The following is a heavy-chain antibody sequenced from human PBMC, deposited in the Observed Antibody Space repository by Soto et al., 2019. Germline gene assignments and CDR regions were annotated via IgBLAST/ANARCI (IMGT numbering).Heavy chain of an antibody. J-gene: IGHJ2*01. CDR1: GGTFSSYA. Sequence: QVQLVQSGAEVKKPGSSVKVSCKASGGTFSSYAISWVRQAPGQGLEWRGGIIPIFGTANYAQKFQGRVTITAHESTTTAYTALTSVTHADTPAYYYAGSAGSTRPCPFDLSGRGSLVTVSS. D-gene: IGHD6-6*01. CDR2: IIPIFGTA. V-gene: IGHV1-69*12. CDR3: AGSAGSTRPCPFDL.